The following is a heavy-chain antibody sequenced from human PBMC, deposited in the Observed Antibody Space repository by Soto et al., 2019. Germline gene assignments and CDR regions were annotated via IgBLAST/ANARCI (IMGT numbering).Heavy chain of an antibody. CDR2: IYYSGST. Sequence: SETLSLTCTVCGGSISSGGYYWSWIRQHPGKGLEWIGYIYYSGSTYYNPSLKSRVTISVDTSKNQFSLKLSSVTAADTAVYYCARGPYSYGRNHKTYFDYWGQGTLVTVSS. D-gene: IGHD5-18*01. CDR3: ARGPYSYGRNHKTYFDY. V-gene: IGHV4-31*03. CDR1: GGSISSGGYY. J-gene: IGHJ4*02.